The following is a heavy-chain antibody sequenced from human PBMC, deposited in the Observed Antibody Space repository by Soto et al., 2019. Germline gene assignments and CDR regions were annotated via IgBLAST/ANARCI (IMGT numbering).Heavy chain of an antibody. J-gene: IGHJ4*02. CDR1: GYTFSNFW. CDR2: IYPGDHDT. CDR3: ARSRCSSTYFNY. D-gene: IGHD6-13*01. Sequence: GESLKISCRCSGYTFSNFWIAWVRHLPGIGLEWMGIIYPGDHDTRYSPSFHGKVTISADKSINTAYLQWSSLEASVSAFYYCARSRCSSTYFNYWGQGALVTVSS. V-gene: IGHV5-51*01.